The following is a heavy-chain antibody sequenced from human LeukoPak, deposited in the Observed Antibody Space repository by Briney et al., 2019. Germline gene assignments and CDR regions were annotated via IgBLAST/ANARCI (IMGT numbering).Heavy chain of an antibody. V-gene: IGHV1-69*13. CDR1: GGTFSSYA. D-gene: IGHD3-3*01. CDR3: ARAAHDFWSGYYFDY. CDR2: IIPIFGTA. J-gene: IGHJ4*02. Sequence: PVKVSCKASGGTFSSYAISWVRQAPGQGLEWMGGIIPIFGTANYAQKFQGRVTITADESTSTAYMELSSLRSEDTAVYYCARAAHDFWSGYYFDYWGQGTLVTVSS.